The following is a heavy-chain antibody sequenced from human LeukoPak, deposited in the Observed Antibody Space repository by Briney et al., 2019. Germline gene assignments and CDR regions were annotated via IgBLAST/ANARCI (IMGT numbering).Heavy chain of an antibody. CDR3: ATTRYSSASYSVY. CDR1: GFTFSNYY. J-gene: IGHJ4*02. D-gene: IGHD6-19*01. Sequence: GGSLRLSCAASGFTFSNYYTSWIRQAPGKGLEWVSYSSSGGSAIYYADSVKGRFTISRDNAKNSVYLQMNSLRAEDTAVYYCATTRYSSASYSVYWGQGTLVTVSS. V-gene: IGHV3-11*04. CDR2: SSSGGSAI.